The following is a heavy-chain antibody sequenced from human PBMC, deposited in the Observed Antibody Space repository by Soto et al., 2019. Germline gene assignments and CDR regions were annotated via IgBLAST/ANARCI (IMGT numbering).Heavy chain of an antibody. Sequence: GESLKISCAASGFTFSNAWMSWVRQAPGKGLEWVGRIKSKTDGGTTDYAAPVKGRFTISRDDSKNTLYLQMNSLKTEDTAVYYCTTLPLWFGDPLGELPDYWGQGTLVTVSS. V-gene: IGHV3-15*01. D-gene: IGHD3-10*01. CDR3: TTLPLWFGDPLGELPDY. CDR1: GFTFSNAW. J-gene: IGHJ4*02. CDR2: IKSKTDGGTT.